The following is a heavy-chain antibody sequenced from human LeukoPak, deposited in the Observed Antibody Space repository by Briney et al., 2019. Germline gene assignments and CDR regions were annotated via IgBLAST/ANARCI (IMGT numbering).Heavy chain of an antibody. CDR1: GGSISRYY. CDR3: ASASYCTNGVCPFYFDY. CDR2: IYYSGST. Sequence: SETLSLTCTVSGGSISRYYWSWIRQPPGKGLEWIGYIYYSGSTNYNPSLKSRVTISVDTSKNQFSLKLSSVTAADTAVYYCASASYCTNGVCPFYFDYWGQGTLVTVSS. J-gene: IGHJ4*02. D-gene: IGHD2-8*01. V-gene: IGHV4-59*01.